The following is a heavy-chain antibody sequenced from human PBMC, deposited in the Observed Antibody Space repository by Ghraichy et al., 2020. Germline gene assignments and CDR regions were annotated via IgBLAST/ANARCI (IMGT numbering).Heavy chain of an antibody. CDR1: GFTFSSYA. CDR2: ISGSGGST. D-gene: IGHD6-13*01. CDR3: TKRRESSSWYYMGAFDI. V-gene: IGHV3-23*01. Sequence: GESLNISCAASGFTFSSYAMSWVRQAPGKGLEWVSGISGSGGSTHYADSVKGRFIISRDNSRNTLFVQMNSLRAEDTAVYYCTKRRESSSWYYMGAFDIWGQGTMVTVSS. J-gene: IGHJ3*02.